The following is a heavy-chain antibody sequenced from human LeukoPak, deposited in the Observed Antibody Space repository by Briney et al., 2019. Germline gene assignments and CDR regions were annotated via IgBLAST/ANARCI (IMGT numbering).Heavy chain of an antibody. CDR2: INPNSGGT. D-gene: IGHD3-10*01. V-gene: IGHV1-2*02. CDR3: ARPYYGSGSYYNVGVFSP. CDR1: GYTFTGYY. J-gene: IGHJ5*02. Sequence: GASVKVSCKASGYTFTGYYMHWVRQAPGQGLEWMGWINPNSGGTNYAQKFQGRVTMTRDTSISTAYMELSRLRSDDTAVYYCARPYYGSGSYYNVGVFSPWGQGTLVTVSS.